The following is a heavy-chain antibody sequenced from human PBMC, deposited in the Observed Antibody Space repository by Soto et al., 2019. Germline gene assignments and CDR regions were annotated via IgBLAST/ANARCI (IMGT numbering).Heavy chain of an antibody. CDR3: ARVEGDSGSYYRSLDY. D-gene: IGHD3-10*01. V-gene: IGHV3-7*01. Sequence: EVQLVESGGGLVQPGGSLRLSCAASGFTFSTYLMSWVRQGPGKGPEWVASMKREGSGGKYVDSVKGRFIISRDAAKNTLYLQMNSLRVEDTAVYYCARVEGDSGSYYRSLDYWGQGALVIVSS. CDR2: MKREGSGG. CDR1: GFTFSTYL. J-gene: IGHJ4*02.